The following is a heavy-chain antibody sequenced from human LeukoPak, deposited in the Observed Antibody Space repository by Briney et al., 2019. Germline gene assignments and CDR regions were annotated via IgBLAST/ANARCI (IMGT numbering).Heavy chain of an antibody. CDR3: ARDFYGSGSYGKDY. CDR2: FDPEDGET. J-gene: IGHJ4*02. Sequence: ASVKVSCKVSGYTLTELSMHWVRQAPGKGLEWMGGFDPEDGETIYAQKFQGRVTMTEDTSTDTAYMELSSLRSEDTAVYYCARDFYGSGSYGKDYWGQGTLVTVSS. V-gene: IGHV1-24*01. CDR1: GYTLTELS. D-gene: IGHD1-26*01.